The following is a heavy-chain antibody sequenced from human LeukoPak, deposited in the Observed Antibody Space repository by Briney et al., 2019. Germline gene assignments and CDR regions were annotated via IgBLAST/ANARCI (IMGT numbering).Heavy chain of an antibody. CDR1: GGSFSGYY. D-gene: IGHD3-16*01. V-gene: IGHV4-34*01. J-gene: IGHJ6*04. CDR3: ARGYSLGGGVLSNYYYYYGMDV. Sequence: TSETLSPTCAVYGGSFSGYYWSWIRQPPGKGLEWIGEINHSGSTNYNPSLKSRVTISVDTSKNQFSLKLSSVTAADTAVYYCARGYSLGGGVLSNYYYYYGMDVWGKGTTVTVSS. CDR2: INHSGST.